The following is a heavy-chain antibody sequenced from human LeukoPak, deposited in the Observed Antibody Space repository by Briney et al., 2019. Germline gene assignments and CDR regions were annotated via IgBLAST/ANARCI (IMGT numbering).Heavy chain of an antibody. V-gene: IGHV3-64*01. D-gene: IGHD3-3*01. Sequence: GGSLRLSCAASGFTFSDSAMHWLRQAPGKGLEYVSTISSNGISPYYANSVKGRFTISRDNSKNTLYLQMGSLRADDTAVYYCVRAHSIHNYHYGIDVWGHGTTVTVSS. CDR2: ISSNGISP. CDR1: GFTFSDSA. J-gene: IGHJ6*02. CDR3: VRAHSIHNYHYGIDV.